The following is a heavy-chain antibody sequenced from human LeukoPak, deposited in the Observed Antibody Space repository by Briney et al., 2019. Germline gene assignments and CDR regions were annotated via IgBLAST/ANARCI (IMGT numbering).Heavy chain of an antibody. D-gene: IGHD6-19*01. Sequence: GGSLRLSCAASGFTFSSHAMSWVRQAPGKGLEWVSSLSESGETTDYADSVKGRFTISRDNSNNTLYLQMNSLRAEDTAVYYCAKQWLVGNWGQGTLVTVSS. J-gene: IGHJ4*02. CDR3: AKQWLVGN. V-gene: IGHV3-23*01. CDR2: LSESGETT. CDR1: GFTFSSHA.